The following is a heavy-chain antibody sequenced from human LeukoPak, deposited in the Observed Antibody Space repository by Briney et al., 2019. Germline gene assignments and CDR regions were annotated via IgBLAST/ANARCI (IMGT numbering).Heavy chain of an antibody. CDR2: ISSSSSYI. CDR3: ARDATRGGDNDY. D-gene: IGHD2-21*02. J-gene: IGHJ4*02. Sequence: GGSLRLSCAASGFTFSSYSMNWVRQAPGKGLEWVSSISSSSSYIYYADSVKGRFTISRDNAKNSLYLQMNSLRAEDTAVYYCARDATRGGDNDYWGQGTRVIVSS. CDR1: GFTFSSYS. V-gene: IGHV3-21*01.